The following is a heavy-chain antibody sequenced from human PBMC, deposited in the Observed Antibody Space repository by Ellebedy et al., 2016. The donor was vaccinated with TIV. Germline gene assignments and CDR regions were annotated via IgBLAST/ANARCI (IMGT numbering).Heavy chain of an antibody. D-gene: IGHD3-16*01. CDR3: ARDPEGEVPLEY. Sequence: SETLSLTXSVSGGSVTSGSYYWKWIRQPPGKGLEWIGEISYSGTTDYNPSLKSRVTISVDTSKNQFSLKLSSLTAADTAVYYCARDPEGEVPLEYWGQGAQVTVSS. V-gene: IGHV4-61*01. CDR2: ISYSGTT. J-gene: IGHJ4*02. CDR1: GGSVTSGSYY.